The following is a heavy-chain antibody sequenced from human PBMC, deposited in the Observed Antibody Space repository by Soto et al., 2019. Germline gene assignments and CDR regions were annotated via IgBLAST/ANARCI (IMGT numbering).Heavy chain of an antibody. CDR2: IIPILGIA. V-gene: IGHV1-69*02. CDR1: GGTFSSYT. J-gene: IGHJ4*02. D-gene: IGHD3-22*01. Sequence: QVKLVQSGAEVKKPGSSVKVSCKASGGTFSSYTSSWVRQAPGQGLEWMGRIIPILGIANYAQKFQGRVTITAVKSTSTAYMELSSLRSEDTAVYYCASRYDSSDYWGQGTLVTVSS. CDR3: ASRYDSSDY.